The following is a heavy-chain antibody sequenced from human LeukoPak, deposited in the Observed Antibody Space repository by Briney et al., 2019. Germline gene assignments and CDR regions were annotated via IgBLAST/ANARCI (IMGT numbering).Heavy chain of an antibody. CDR2: ISSSSRYI. CDR1: GFTFSNYS. J-gene: IGHJ4*02. V-gene: IGHV3-21*01. Sequence: GGSLRLSCAASGFTFSNYSMNWVRQAPGKGLEWVSSISSSSRYIYYADSVKGRFTISRDNSKNTLYLQMNSLRAEDTAVYYCARDSRGFDYWGQGTLVTVSS. CDR3: ARDSRGFDY. D-gene: IGHD2/OR15-2a*01.